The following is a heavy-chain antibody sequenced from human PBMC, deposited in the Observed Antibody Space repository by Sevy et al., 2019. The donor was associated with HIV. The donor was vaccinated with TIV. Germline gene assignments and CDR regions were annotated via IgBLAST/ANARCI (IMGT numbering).Heavy chain of an antibody. Sequence: GGSLRLSCAASAFSFSDSYMSWVRQAPGKGLEWIAYISGSGNIIYYADSVRGRFSISRDNAKKSLYLQMNSLRAEDTAVYFCAKKGYSSGIFYYFDYWGQGTLVTVSS. CDR1: AFSFSDSY. D-gene: IGHD5-18*01. CDR2: ISGSGNII. CDR3: AKKGYSSGIFYYFDY. J-gene: IGHJ4*02. V-gene: IGHV3-11*01.